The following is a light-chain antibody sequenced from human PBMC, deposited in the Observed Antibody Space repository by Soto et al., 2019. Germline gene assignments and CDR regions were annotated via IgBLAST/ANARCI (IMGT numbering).Light chain of an antibody. CDR2: AAS. CDR1: QSVSSS. CDR3: QKYDSAPT. J-gene: IGKJ1*01. Sequence: EVVMTQSPATLSMSPGETATLSCRASQSVSSSLAWYQQKPGQAPRLLIYAASTRATGIPARFSGGGSGTDFTLIISSLQSEDVATYYCQKYDSAPTFGPGTKVDIK. V-gene: IGKV3-15*01.